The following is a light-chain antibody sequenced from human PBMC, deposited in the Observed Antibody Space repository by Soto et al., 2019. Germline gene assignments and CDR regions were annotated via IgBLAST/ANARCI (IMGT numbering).Light chain of an antibody. CDR2: GNN. J-gene: IGLJ1*01. CDR3: QSYDSSLSAYV. CDR1: SSNIGAGYD. Sequence: QSALTXPPSVSGAPGQRVTISCTGSSSNIGAGYDVHWYQQLPGTAPKLLIYGNNNRPSGVPDRFSGSKSDTSASLAITELQAEDEADYYCQSYDSSLSAYVFGPGTKVTVL. V-gene: IGLV1-40*01.